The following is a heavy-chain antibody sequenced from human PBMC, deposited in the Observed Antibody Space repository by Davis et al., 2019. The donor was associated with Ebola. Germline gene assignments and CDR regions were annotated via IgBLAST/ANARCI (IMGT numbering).Heavy chain of an antibody. CDR2: IWYDGSNK. V-gene: IGHV3-33*01. CDR1: GFTFSSYG. Sequence: GESLKISCAASGFTFSSYGMHWVRQAPGKGLEWVAVIWYDGSNKYYADSVKGRFTISRDNSKNTLYLQMNSLRAEDTAVYCCARDLYSSGWPNYGYYYYGMDVWGQGTTVTVSS. D-gene: IGHD6-19*01. CDR3: ARDLYSSGWPNYGYYYYGMDV. J-gene: IGHJ6*02.